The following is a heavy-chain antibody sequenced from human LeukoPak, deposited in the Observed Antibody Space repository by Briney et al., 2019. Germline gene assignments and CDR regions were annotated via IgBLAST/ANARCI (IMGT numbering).Heavy chain of an antibody. Sequence: ETLSLTCTVSGGSISSYYWSWIRQPPGKGLEWVSAISGSGGSTYYADSVKGRFTISRDNSKNTLYLQMNSLRAEDTAVYYCAKGMHNNPNYFDYWGQGTLVTVSS. V-gene: IGHV3-23*01. CDR2: ISGSGGST. J-gene: IGHJ4*02. CDR1: GGSISSYY. CDR3: AKGMHNNPNYFDY. D-gene: IGHD1-14*01.